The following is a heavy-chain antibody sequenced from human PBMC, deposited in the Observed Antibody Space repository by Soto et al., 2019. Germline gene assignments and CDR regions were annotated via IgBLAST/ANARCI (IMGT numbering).Heavy chain of an antibody. CDR1: DYDFTTYG. CDR2: ISAHNGNT. V-gene: IGHV1-18*01. Sequence: QVHLVQSGAEVKKPGASVKVSCKGSDYDFTTYGITWVRQAPGQGLEWMAWISAHNGNTDYAQKLQGRVTVTRDTSTSTAYMELRSLRSDDTAMYYCARGRYGDYWGQGALVTVSS. CDR3: ARGRYGDY. D-gene: IGHD1-1*01. J-gene: IGHJ4*02.